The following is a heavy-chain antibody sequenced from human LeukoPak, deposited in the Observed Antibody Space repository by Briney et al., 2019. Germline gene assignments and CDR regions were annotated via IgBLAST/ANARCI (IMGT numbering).Heavy chain of an antibody. CDR3: ARVRRGSGYLDY. CDR2: IYYSGST. J-gene: IGHJ4*02. CDR1: GGSISSGGYY. V-gene: IGHV4-31*03. Sequence: SQTLSLTCTVSGGSISSGGYYWSWIRQHPGKGLEWIGYIYYSGSTYYNPSLKSRVTISVDTSKNQFSLKLSSVTAADTAVYYCARVRRGSGYLDYWGQGTLVTASS. D-gene: IGHD2-15*01.